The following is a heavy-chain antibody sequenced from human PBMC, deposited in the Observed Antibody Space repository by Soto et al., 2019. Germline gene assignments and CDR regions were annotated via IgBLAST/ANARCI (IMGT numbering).Heavy chain of an antibody. CDR3: ARSGSGSGWL. V-gene: IGHV4-61*01. D-gene: IGHD6-19*01. J-gene: IGHJ4*02. CDR1: GGSVSSGHFY. Sequence: SETLSLTCPVSGGSVSSGHFYWSWIRQPPGKGLEWIGYIYYSGSTKYNPSLRSRVTILVGTSRNQFSLKLTSVTAADTAVYYCARSGSGSGWLGGQGTLVTVSS. CDR2: IYYSGST.